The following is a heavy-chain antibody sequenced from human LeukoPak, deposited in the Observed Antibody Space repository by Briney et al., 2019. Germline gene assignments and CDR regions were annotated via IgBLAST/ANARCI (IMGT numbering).Heavy chain of an antibody. J-gene: IGHJ4*02. CDR3: ARDGYSGNDGL. CDR1: GGSISPYY. V-gene: IGHV4-59*01. CDR2: IYYSGNT. D-gene: IGHD5-12*01. Sequence: SETLSLTCTVSGGSISPYYWNWIRQPPGKALEWIGSIYYSGNTKYNPSLKSRVTISVDTSKNQFSLRLSSVTAADTAVYYCARDGYSGNDGLWGQGTLVTVSS.